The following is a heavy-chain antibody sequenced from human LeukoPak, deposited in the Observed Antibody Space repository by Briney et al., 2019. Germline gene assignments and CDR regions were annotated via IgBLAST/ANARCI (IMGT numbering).Heavy chain of an antibody. J-gene: IGHJ5*02. CDR1: GGSISSSSYY. Sequence: PSETLSLTCTVSGGSISSSSYYWGWIRQPPGPGLEWIGSIYYSGSTYYNPSLKSRVTISVDTSKNQFSLKLSSVTAADTAVYYCARLQAAAAGTDWFDPWGQGTLVTVSS. V-gene: IGHV4-39*01. D-gene: IGHD6-13*01. CDR2: IYYSGST. CDR3: ARLQAAAAGTDWFDP.